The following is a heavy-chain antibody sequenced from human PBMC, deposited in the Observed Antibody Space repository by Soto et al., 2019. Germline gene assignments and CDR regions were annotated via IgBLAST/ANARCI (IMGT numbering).Heavy chain of an antibody. V-gene: IGHV3-30*18. J-gene: IGHJ6*02. CDR3: AKGENYSSSRRYYYYGMDV. D-gene: IGHD6-6*01. Sequence: HPGGSLRLSCAASGFTFSSYGMHWVRQAPGKGLEWVAVISYDGSNKYYADSVKGRFTISRDNSKNTPYLQMNSLRAEDTAVYYCAKGENYSSSRRYYYYGMDVWGQGTTVTVSS. CDR2: ISYDGSNK. CDR1: GFTFSSYG.